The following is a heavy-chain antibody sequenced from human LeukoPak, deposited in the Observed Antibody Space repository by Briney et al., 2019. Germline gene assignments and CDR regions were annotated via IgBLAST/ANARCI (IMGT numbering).Heavy chain of an antibody. CDR3: TTADLRNNS. D-gene: IGHD1-14*01. Sequence: GGSLRLSCAASGFTFSNAWMYWVRQAPGKGLECVGRIKNKADGGTTDYAAPVKDRFSISRDDSENTLFLQMNGLKTEDTAMYYCTTADLRNNSRGQGTLVTVSS. J-gene: IGHJ5*01. V-gene: IGHV3-15*01. CDR1: GFTFSNAW. CDR2: IKNKADGGTT.